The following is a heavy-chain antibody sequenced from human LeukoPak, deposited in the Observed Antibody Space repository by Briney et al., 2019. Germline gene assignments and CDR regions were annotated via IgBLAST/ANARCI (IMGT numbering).Heavy chain of an antibody. D-gene: IGHD3-22*01. Sequence: LPGGSLRLSCAASGFTFSSYSMSWVRQAPGKGLEWVSTINTGDITFYANSVKGRFTISRDNSKNALFLQMNSLKAEDTAIYYCVKGGFTYYDDWGQGTLVTVSS. J-gene: IGHJ4*02. CDR1: GFTFSSYS. CDR3: VKGGFTYYDD. V-gene: IGHV3-23*01. CDR2: INTGDIT.